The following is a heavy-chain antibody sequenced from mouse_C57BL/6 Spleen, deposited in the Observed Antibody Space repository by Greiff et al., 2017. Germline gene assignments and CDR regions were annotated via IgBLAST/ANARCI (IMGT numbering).Heavy chain of an antibody. Sequence: EVQRVESGAELVRPGASVKLSCTASGFNIKDDYMHWVKQRPEQGLEWIGWIDPENGDTEYASKFQGKATITADTSSNTAYLQLSSLTSEDTAVYYCSSTGTGFDYWGQGTTLTVSS. V-gene: IGHV14-4*01. CDR1: GFNIKDDY. J-gene: IGHJ2*01. CDR2: IDPENGDT. D-gene: IGHD4-1*02. CDR3: SSTGTGFDY.